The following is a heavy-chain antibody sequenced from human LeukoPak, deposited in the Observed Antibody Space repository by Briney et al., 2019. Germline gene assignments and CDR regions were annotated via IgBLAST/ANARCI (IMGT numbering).Heavy chain of an antibody. Sequence: PSETLSLTCAVYGGSFSGYYWSWICQPPGKGLEWIGEINHSGRTNYNPSLKSRVTISVDTSKNQFSLKLSSVTAADTAVYYCAREYYFGLDVWGQGTTVTVSS. CDR1: GGSFSGYY. CDR2: INHSGRT. J-gene: IGHJ6*02. V-gene: IGHV4-34*01. CDR3: AREYYFGLDV.